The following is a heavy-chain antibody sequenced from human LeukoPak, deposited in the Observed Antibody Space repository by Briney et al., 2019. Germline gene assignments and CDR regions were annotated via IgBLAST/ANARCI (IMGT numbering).Heavy chain of an antibody. V-gene: IGHV3-74*01. D-gene: IGHD6-19*01. Sequence: GGSLRLSCAASGFTSSSYWMHWVRQGPGKGLVWVSRINSDGSSTSYADSVKGRFTISRDNAKNTLYLQMNSLRAEDTAVYYCARDHLSSGSSPDYYYYYYMDVWGKGTTVTISS. CDR3: ARDHLSSGSSPDYYYYYYMDV. CDR1: GFTSSSYW. CDR2: INSDGSST. J-gene: IGHJ6*03.